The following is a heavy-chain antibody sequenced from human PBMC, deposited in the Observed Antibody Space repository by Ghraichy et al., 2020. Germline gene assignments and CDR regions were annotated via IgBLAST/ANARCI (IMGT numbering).Heavy chain of an antibody. V-gene: IGHV3-23*01. CDR1: GFTFSSYA. CDR3: AKWAPPGSYSGLDA. Sequence: GGSLRLSCAASGFTFSSYAMSWVRQAPGKGLEWVSAISARGGSTYYADSVKGRFTISRDNSKNTLYLQMNSLRAEDTAVYYCAKWAPPGSYSGLDAWGQGTTVTVSS. D-gene: IGHD1-14*01. J-gene: IGHJ6*02. CDR2: ISARGGST.